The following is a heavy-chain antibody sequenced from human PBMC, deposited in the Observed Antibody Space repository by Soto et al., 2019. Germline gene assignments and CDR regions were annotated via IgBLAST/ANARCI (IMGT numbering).Heavy chain of an antibody. Sequence: QVQLVQSGAEVKKPGSSVKVSCKASGGTFSSYAISWVRQAPGQGLEWMGGIIPIFGTANYAQKFQGRVTITADKSTSTAYMELSSLRSEDTVVYYCARDFVLEGEAAAGTGCRAFDIWGQGTMVTVSS. V-gene: IGHV1-69*06. J-gene: IGHJ3*02. CDR2: IIPIFGTA. D-gene: IGHD6-13*01. CDR3: ARDFVLEGEAAAGTGCRAFDI. CDR1: GGTFSSYA.